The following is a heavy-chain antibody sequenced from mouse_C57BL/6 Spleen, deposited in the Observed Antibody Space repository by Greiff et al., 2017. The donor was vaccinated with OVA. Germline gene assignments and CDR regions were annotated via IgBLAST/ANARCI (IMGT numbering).Heavy chain of an antibody. Sequence: EVKLQESGGDLVKPGGSLKLSCAASGFTFSSYGMSWVRQTPDKRLEWVATISSGGSYTYYPDSVKGRFTISRDNAKNTLYLQMSSLKSEDTAMYYCARHEISSRAMDYWGQGTSVTVSS. CDR3: ARHEISSRAMDY. CDR2: ISSGGSYT. CDR1: GFTFSSYG. J-gene: IGHJ4*01. D-gene: IGHD1-1*01. V-gene: IGHV5-6*01.